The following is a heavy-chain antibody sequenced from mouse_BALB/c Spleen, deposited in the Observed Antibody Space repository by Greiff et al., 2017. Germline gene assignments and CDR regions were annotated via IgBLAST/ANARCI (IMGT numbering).Heavy chain of an antibody. J-gene: IGHJ3*01. V-gene: IGHV2-9*02. D-gene: IGHD1-1*01. CDR3: AREYYYGPWFAY. CDR1: GFSLTSYG. CDR2: IWAGGST. Sequence: QVQLQQSGPGLVAPSQSLSITCTVSGFSLTSYGVHWVRQPPGKGLEWLGVIWAGGSTNYNSALMSRLSISKDNSKSQVFLKMNSLQTDDTAMYYCAREYYYGPWFAYWGQGTLVTVSA.